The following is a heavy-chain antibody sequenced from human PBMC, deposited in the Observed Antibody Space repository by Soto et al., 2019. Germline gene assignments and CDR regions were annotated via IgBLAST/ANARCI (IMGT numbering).Heavy chain of an antibody. CDR3: ARDPDYMYSSASNDY. CDR1: GYTFTSSG. Sequence: ASVKVSCKASGYTFTSSGISWVRQAPGQGLEWMGWISAYNGNTNYAQKLQGRVTMTTDTSTSTAYMELRSLRSDDTAVYYCARDPDYMYSSASNDYWGQGTLVTVSS. CDR2: ISAYNGNT. D-gene: IGHD6-6*01. V-gene: IGHV1-18*01. J-gene: IGHJ4*02.